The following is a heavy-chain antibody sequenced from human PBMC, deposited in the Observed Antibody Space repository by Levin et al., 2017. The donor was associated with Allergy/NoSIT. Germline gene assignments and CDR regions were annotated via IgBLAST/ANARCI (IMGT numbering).Heavy chain of an antibody. D-gene: IGHD6-19*01. J-gene: IGHJ3*02. CDR3: ARGYSSGWDAFDI. CDR1: GGTFSSYA. V-gene: IGHV1-69*06. Sequence: SVKVSCKASGGTFSSYAISWVRQAPGQGLEWMGGIIPIFGTANYAQKFQGRVTITADKSTSTAYMELSSLRSEDTAVYYCARGYSSGWDAFDIWGQGTMVTVSS. CDR2: IIPIFGTA.